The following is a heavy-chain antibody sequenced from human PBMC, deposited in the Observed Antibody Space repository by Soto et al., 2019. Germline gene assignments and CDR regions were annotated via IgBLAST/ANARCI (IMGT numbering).Heavy chain of an antibody. V-gene: IGHV4-59*01. Sequence: SETLSLTCTISGGSISSYYWTWIRQPPGKGLEWIGYVYYSGSTSYNPSLETGVTISVDTSKNQFSLKLTSVTPADTAIYYCARVKRSTSRLDYWGQGTLVTVSS. D-gene: IGHD1-26*01. CDR1: GGSISSYY. J-gene: IGHJ4*02. CDR3: ARVKRSTSRLDY. CDR2: VYYSGST.